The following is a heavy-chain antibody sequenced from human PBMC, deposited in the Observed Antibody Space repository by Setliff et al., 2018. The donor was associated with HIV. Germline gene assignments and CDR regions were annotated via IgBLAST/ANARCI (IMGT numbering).Heavy chain of an antibody. D-gene: IGHD3-3*01. CDR2: MSHSGST. V-gene: IGHV4-38-2*02. Sequence: PSETLSLTCTISGYSINSGYYWGWIRQPPGKGLEWIGSMSHSGSTYYNPSLKNRVTISVDTSKNQFSLKVTSVTAADTAVYYCARTVRREFRTNVGDHYYFYMDVWGKGTTVTVSS. J-gene: IGHJ6*03. CDR3: ARTVRREFRTNVGDHYYFYMDV. CDR1: GYSINSGYY.